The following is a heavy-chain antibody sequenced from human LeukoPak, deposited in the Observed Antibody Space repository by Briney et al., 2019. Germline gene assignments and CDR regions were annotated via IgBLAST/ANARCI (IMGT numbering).Heavy chain of an antibody. CDR2: IKEDGSMT. CDR3: AKSGSGELGFDY. J-gene: IGHJ4*02. V-gene: IGHV3-7*03. Sequence: ETLSLTCTVSGGSVSSGSYYWSWIRQPPGKGLEWVAHIKEDGSMTRSIDSVKGRFTISRDNAKKSLYLQMNSLRAEDTALYYCAKSGSGELGFDYWGQGTLVTVSS. CDR1: GGSVSSGSYY. D-gene: IGHD6-6*01.